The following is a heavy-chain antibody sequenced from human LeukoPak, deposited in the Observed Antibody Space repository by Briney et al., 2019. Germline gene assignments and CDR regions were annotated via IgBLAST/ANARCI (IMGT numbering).Heavy chain of an antibody. CDR1: GYTFSRYG. D-gene: IGHD3-22*01. CDR3: ARDDYDSSAPMYFQH. CDR2: ISGYNGNT. V-gene: IGHV1-18*01. Sequence: GASVKVSCKASGYTFSRYGLSWVRQAPGQGLEWMGWISGYNGNTNYAQKLQGRVTMTTDTSTSTAYMELRSLRSDDTAVYFCARDDYDSSAPMYFQHWGQGTLVTVSS. J-gene: IGHJ1*01.